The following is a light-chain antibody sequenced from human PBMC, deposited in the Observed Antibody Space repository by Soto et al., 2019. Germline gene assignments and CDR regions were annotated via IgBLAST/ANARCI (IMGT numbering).Light chain of an antibody. Sequence: DIQMTQTPATLSAFAGDRVTVTCRASQSVSSWVAWYQEKPGRGPKLLIYDASTWQSGVPSRFIGSGSGTEFTLTITSLQPDDFATYCCQHYNTYSPGTFGQGTKVDIK. V-gene: IGKV1-5*01. CDR3: QHYNTYSPGT. CDR2: DAS. CDR1: QSVSSW. J-gene: IGKJ1*01.